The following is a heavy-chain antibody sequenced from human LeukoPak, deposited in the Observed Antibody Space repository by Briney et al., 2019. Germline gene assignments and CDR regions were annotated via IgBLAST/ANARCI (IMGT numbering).Heavy chain of an antibody. V-gene: IGHV4-38-2*02. CDR2: IYHSGST. CDR3: ARVRYYGSGSYRDNWFDP. CDR1: GYSISSGYY. J-gene: IGHJ5*02. D-gene: IGHD3-10*01. Sequence: SETLSLTCTVSGYSISSGYYWGWIRQPPGKGLEWIGSIYHSGSTYYNPSLKSRVTISVDTSKNQFSLKLSSVTAADTAVYYCARVRYYGSGSYRDNWFDPWGQGTLVTVSS.